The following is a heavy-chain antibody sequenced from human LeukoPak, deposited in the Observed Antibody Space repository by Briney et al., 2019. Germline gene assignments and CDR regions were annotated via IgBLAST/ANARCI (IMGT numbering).Heavy chain of an antibody. CDR3: AKGSGSYLSPHYYFDY. J-gene: IGHJ4*02. D-gene: IGHD1-26*01. Sequence: GGSPRLSCAASGFTFSSYEMNWVRQAPGKGLEWVSYISSSGSTIYYADSVRGRFTIYRDNSKNTLYLQMNSLRAEDTAVCDCAKGSGSYLSPHYYFDYWGQGTLVTVSS. CDR2: ISSSGSTI. CDR1: GFTFSSYE. V-gene: IGHV3-48*03.